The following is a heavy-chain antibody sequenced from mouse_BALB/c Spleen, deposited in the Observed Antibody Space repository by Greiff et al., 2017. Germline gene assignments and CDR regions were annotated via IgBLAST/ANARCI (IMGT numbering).Heavy chain of an antibody. Sequence: EVQLVESGGGLVQPGGSRKISCAASGFTFSSFGMHWVRQDPEKGLEWVAYISSGSSTINYADTVKGRFTISRDNPKNTLFLQMTSLRSEDTAMYYCARSYKSDYWGQGTTLTVSS. CDR3: ARSYKSDY. CDR2: ISSGSSTI. V-gene: IGHV5-17*02. J-gene: IGHJ2*01. CDR1: GFTFSSFG.